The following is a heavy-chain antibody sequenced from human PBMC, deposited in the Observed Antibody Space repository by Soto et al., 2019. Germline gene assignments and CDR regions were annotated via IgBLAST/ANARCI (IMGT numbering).Heavy chain of an antibody. CDR3: ARDWIFGVDPEDAFDI. CDR1: GFTFSSYS. J-gene: IGHJ3*02. CDR2: ISSSGSTV. D-gene: IGHD3-3*01. Sequence: GGSLRLSCAASGFTFSSYSMNWVRQAPGKGLEWVSHISSSGSTVYYADSVKGRFTISRDNAKNSLYLQMNSLRAEDTAVYYCARDWIFGVDPEDAFDIWGQGTMVTVSS. V-gene: IGHV3-48*01.